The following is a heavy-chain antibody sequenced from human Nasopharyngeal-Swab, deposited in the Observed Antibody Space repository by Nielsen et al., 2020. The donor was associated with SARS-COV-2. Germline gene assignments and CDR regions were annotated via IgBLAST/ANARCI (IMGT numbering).Heavy chain of an antibody. CDR3: ASSGWYGENYYYYYMDV. D-gene: IGHD6-19*01. CDR1: GITFNNYA. V-gene: IGHV3-23*01. Sequence: GESLKISCAASGITFNNYAMSWVRQGPGKGLEWVSALSAPGNPYYADSVKGRFTISRDSSQNTLYLQMNSLRADDTAVYYCASSGWYGENYYYYYMDVWGKGTTVTVSS. J-gene: IGHJ6*03. CDR2: LSAPGNP.